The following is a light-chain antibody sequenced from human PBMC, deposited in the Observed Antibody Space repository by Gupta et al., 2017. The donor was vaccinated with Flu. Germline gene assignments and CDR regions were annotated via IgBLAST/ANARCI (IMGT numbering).Light chain of an antibody. V-gene: IGKV4-1*01. CDR1: QSVLYSLDNENY. CDR3: HHYYSTPKT. J-gene: IGKJ1*01. Sequence: DIVMTQSPDSLAVSLGERATINCKSSQSVLYSLDNENYLAWYQQKAGQPPKLLIYWASTRKSGVPDRFSGSGSGTDFTLTISSLQAEDVAVYYCHHYYSTPKTFGQGTKVEIK. CDR2: WAS.